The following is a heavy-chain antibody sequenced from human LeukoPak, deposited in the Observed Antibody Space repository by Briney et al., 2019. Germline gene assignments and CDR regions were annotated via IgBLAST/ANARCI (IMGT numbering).Heavy chain of an antibody. Sequence: PGGSLRLSCAASGFTFSTYWMSWVRQAPGKGLEWVANIKQDGSEKVYVDSVKGRFTISRDNAQNSLFLQMNALRAEDTALYYCARDPYSSTWSYGMDVWGQGTTVTVSS. CDR2: IKQDGSEK. V-gene: IGHV3-7*05. D-gene: IGHD6-13*01. CDR1: GFTFSTYW. J-gene: IGHJ6*02. CDR3: ARDPYSSTWSYGMDV.